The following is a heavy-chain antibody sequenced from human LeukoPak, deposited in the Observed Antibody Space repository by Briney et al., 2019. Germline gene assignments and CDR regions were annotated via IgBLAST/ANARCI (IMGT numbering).Heavy chain of an antibody. D-gene: IGHD4-23*01. J-gene: IGHJ4*02. CDR1: GFTFSSYS. CDR2: IISSSSYI. CDR3: ARDPPTVVTVAGEHYFDY. Sequence: GGSLRLSCAASGFTFSSYSMNWVRQAPGKGLEWVSSIISSSSYIYYADSVKGRFTISRDNAKNSLYLQMNSLRAEDTAVYYCARDPPTVVTVAGEHYFDYWGQGTLVTVSS. V-gene: IGHV3-21*01.